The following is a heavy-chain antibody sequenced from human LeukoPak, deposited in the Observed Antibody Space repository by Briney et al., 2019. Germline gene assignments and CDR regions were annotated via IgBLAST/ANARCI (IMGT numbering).Heavy chain of an antibody. CDR2: INHSGST. Sequence: PSETLSLTCAVYGGSFSGYYWSWIRQPPGKGLEWIGEINHSGSTNYNPSLKSRVTISVDTSKNQFSLKLSSVTAADTAVYYCARQFGNDFWSGYSADYFDYWGQGTLVTVSS. V-gene: IGHV4-34*01. CDR1: GGSFSGYY. CDR3: ARQFGNDFWSGYSADYFDY. J-gene: IGHJ4*02. D-gene: IGHD3-3*01.